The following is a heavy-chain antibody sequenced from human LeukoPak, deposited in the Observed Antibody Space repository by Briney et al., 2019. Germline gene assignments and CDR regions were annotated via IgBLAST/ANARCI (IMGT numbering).Heavy chain of an antibody. Sequence: PSETLSLTCAVYGGSFSSSSYYWGWIRQPPGKGLEWIGSIYYSGSTYYNPSLKSRVTISVDTSKNQFSLKLSSVTAADTAVYYCASLTTNRNYYYYGMDVWGQGTTVTVSS. CDR1: GGSFSSSSYY. V-gene: IGHV4-39*01. CDR3: ASLTTNRNYYYYGMDV. J-gene: IGHJ6*02. CDR2: IYYSGST. D-gene: IGHD4-17*01.